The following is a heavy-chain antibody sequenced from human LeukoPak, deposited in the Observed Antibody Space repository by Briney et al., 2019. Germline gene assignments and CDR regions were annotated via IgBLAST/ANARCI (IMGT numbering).Heavy chain of an antibody. Sequence: GGSLRLSCAASEFTFSSYAMSWVRQAPGKGLEWVSAISGSGDSTYYADSVKGRFTISRDNSKNTLYLLMNSLRAEDTTIYYCAKAWSYYFDHWGRGTLVTVSS. D-gene: IGHD2-8*02. CDR1: EFTFSSYA. CDR2: ISGSGDST. J-gene: IGHJ4*02. V-gene: IGHV3-23*01. CDR3: AKAWSYYFDH.